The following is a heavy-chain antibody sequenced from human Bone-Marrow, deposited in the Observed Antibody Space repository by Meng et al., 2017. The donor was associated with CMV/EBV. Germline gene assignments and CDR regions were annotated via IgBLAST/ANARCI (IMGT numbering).Heavy chain of an antibody. Sequence: LSCAASGFTFNNNGMHWVRQAPGQGLEWVAVISYDGSSTYYAGSVKGRFTISRDNSKNTLYLQMNSLRAEDTAVYYCARHSSSWDLDYWGQGTLVTVSS. J-gene: IGHJ4*02. D-gene: IGHD6-13*01. V-gene: IGHV3-30*03. CDR2: ISYDGSST. CDR3: ARHSSSWDLDY. CDR1: GFTFNNNG.